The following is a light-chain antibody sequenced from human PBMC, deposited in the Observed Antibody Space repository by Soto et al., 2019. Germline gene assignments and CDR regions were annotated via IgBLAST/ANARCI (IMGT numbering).Light chain of an antibody. CDR1: SSNIGSNY. V-gene: IGLV1-47*01. CDR2: RNN. CDR3: AACDDILTCFSG. J-gene: IGLJ1*01. Sequence: QSVLTQPPSASGTPGQRVTISCSGSSSNIGSNYVYWYQQLPGTAPKLLIYRNNQRPSGVPDRLSGSKSGTSASLAISGLRSEDESFYYCAACDDILTCFSGFGTETRFAVL.